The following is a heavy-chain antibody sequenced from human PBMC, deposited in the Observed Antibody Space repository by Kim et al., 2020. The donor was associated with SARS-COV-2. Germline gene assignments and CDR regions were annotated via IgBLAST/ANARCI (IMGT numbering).Heavy chain of an antibody. Sequence: GGSLRLSCAASGFTFSSYSMNWVRQAPGKGLEWVSSISSSSSYIYYADSVKGRFTISRDNAKNSLYLQMNSLRAEDTAVYYCADYDILTGYYWWGQGTLVTVSS. J-gene: IGHJ4*02. CDR3: ADYDILTGYYW. CDR2: ISSSSSYI. D-gene: IGHD3-9*01. V-gene: IGHV3-21*01. CDR1: GFTFSSYS.